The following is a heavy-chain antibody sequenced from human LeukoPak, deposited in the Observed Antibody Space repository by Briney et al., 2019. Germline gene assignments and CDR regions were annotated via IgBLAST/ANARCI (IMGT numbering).Heavy chain of an antibody. CDR1: GYTFTSYY. Sequence: GASVKVSCKASGYTFTSYYMHWVRQAPGQGLEWIGIINPSGGSTSYAQKFQGRVTMTRDTSTSTVYMELSSLRSEDTAVYYCAIIDVGAPDAFDIWGQGTMVTVSS. CDR3: AIIDVGAPDAFDI. D-gene: IGHD1-26*01. V-gene: IGHV1-46*01. J-gene: IGHJ3*02. CDR2: INPSGGST.